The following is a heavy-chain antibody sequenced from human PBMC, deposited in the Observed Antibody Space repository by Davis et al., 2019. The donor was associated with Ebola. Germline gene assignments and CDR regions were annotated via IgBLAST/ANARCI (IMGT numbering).Heavy chain of an antibody. CDR2: IIPIFGTA. D-gene: IGHD3-3*01. J-gene: IGHJ5*02. V-gene: IGHV1-69*13. CDR3: ARDTRGYDFWSGLTSRHYNWFDP. Sequence: SVKVSCKASGGTFSSYAISWVRQAPGQGLEWMGGIIPIFGTANYAQKFQGRVTITADESTSTAYMELSSLRSEDTAVYYCARDTRGYDFWSGLTSRHYNWFDPWGQGTLVTVSS. CDR1: GGTFSSYA.